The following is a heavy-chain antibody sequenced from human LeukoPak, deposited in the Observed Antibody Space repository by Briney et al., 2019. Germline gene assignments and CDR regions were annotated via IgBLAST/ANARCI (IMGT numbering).Heavy chain of an antibody. Sequence: PSQTLSLTCTVSGGSISSGSYYWSWIRQPAGKGLEWIGRIYTSGSTNYNPSLKSRVTISVDTSKNHFSLKLSSVTAADTAVYYCARCFPGAAFDYWGQGTLVTVSS. J-gene: IGHJ4*02. CDR3: ARCFPGAAFDY. D-gene: IGHD3-10*01. CDR2: IYTSGST. CDR1: GGSISSGSYY. V-gene: IGHV4-61*02.